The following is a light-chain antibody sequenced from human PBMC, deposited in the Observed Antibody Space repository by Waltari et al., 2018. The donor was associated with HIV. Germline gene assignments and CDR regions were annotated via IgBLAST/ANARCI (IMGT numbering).Light chain of an antibody. V-gene: IGLV2-8*01. CDR3: SSFANRDGFYVL. J-gene: IGLJ2*01. CDR1: NSDIGTYDS. CDR2: AVT. Sequence: QSALTQPPSASGSPGQSVTLSCTGTNSDIGTYDSVSWYQQHPGKAPKLALSAVTKRPSGGSDRCSGPKSGNTGFLTVSGRQAEDEADYYGSSFANRDGFYVLFGGGTRLTVL.